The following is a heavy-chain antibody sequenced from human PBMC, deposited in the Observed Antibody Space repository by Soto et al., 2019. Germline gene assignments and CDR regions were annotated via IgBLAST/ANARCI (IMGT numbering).Heavy chain of an antibody. CDR3: ARDLRYYGSGSSDY. D-gene: IGHD3-10*01. J-gene: IGHJ4*02. Sequence: KPSETLSLTCAVSGGSISSSNWWSWVRQPPGKGLEWIGEIYHSGSINYNPSLKSRVTISVAKSKNQFSLRLSSVTAADTAVYYCARDLRYYGSGSSDYWGQGTLVTVSS. V-gene: IGHV4-4*02. CDR2: IYHSGSI. CDR1: GGSISSSNW.